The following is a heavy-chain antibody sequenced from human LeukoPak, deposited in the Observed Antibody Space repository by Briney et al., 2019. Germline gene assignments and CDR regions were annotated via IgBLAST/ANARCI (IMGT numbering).Heavy chain of an antibody. CDR3: AKDDGRSSSWDFDY. V-gene: IGHV3-23*01. CDR2: VSGSGAST. CDR1: GFTFSTYA. Sequence: GGFLRLSCAASGFTFSTYAMCWVRQAPGKGLEWVSTVSGSGASTYYADSVKGRFTISRDNSKNTLYLQMNSLRAEDTAVYYCAKDDGRSSSWDFDYWGQGTLVTVSS. D-gene: IGHD6-13*01. J-gene: IGHJ4*02.